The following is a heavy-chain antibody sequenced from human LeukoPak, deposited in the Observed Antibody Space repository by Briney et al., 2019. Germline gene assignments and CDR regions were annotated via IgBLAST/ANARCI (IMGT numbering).Heavy chain of an antibody. CDR2: TYSGSTT. D-gene: IGHD6-6*01. V-gene: IGHV3-66*01. CDR3: AREEYSSSSGVY. CDR1: GFTVSSNY. Sequence: GGSLRLSCAASGFTVSSNYMSWVRQAPGKGLEWVSVTYSGSTTYYADSVKGRFIISRDNSKNTVYLQMNSLRAEDTAVYYCAREEYSSSSGVYWGQGTLVTVSS. J-gene: IGHJ4*02.